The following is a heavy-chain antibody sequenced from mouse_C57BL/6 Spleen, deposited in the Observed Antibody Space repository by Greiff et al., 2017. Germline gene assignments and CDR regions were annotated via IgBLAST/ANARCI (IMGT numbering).Heavy chain of an antibody. CDR2: IRNKANGYTT. J-gene: IGHJ3*01. CDR3: ARGYYGSSPWFAY. D-gene: IGHD1-1*01. V-gene: IGHV7-3*01. Sequence: EVQGVESGGGLVQPGGSLSLSCAASGFTFTDYYMSWVRQPPGKALEWLGFIRNKANGYTTEYSASVKVRFSISRDNSQSILYLQMNALEAEDSATYYSARGYYGSSPWFAYWGTGTLVTVSA. CDR1: GFTFTDYY.